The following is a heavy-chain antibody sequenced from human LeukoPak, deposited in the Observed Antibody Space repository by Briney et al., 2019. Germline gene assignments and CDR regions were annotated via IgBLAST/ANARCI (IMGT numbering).Heavy chain of an antibody. J-gene: IGHJ5*02. Sequence: ASVKVSCKASGYTFTGYYMHWVRQAPGQGLEWMGWINPNSGGTNYAQKFQGRVTTTRDTSISTAYMELSRLRSDDTAVYYCARMGDCSSTSCYGPDHWFDPWGQGTLVTVSS. D-gene: IGHD2-2*01. V-gene: IGHV1-2*02. CDR3: ARMGDCSSTSCYGPDHWFDP. CDR1: GYTFTGYY. CDR2: INPNSGGT.